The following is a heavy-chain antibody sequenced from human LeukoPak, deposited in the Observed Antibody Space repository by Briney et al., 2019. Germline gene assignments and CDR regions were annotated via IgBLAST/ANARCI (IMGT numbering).Heavy chain of an antibody. CDR1: GYTFTSYA. V-gene: IGHV1-3*01. Sequence: ASVKVSCKASGYTFTSYAMHWVRQAPGQRLEWMGWIDAGNGNTKYSQKFQGRVTITRDTSASTAYMELSSLRSEDTAVYYCAASPPEAGYCSGGSCYNQFDYWGQGTLVTVSS. D-gene: IGHD2-15*01. J-gene: IGHJ4*02. CDR2: IDAGNGNT. CDR3: AASPPEAGYCSGGSCYNQFDY.